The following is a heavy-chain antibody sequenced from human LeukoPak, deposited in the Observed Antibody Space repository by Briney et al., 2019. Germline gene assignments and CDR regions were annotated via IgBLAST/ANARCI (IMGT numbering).Heavy chain of an antibody. CDR2: ISAYNGNT. CDR1: GYTFTGYY. Sequence: ASVKVSCKASGYTFTGYYMHWVRQAPGQGLEWMGWISAYNGNTNYAQKLQGRVTMTTDTSTSTAYMELRSLRSDDTAVYYCARDYTYYYDSSGYYTNGDFDYWGQGTLVTVSS. CDR3: ARDYTYYYDSSGYYTNGDFDY. D-gene: IGHD3-22*01. V-gene: IGHV1-18*04. J-gene: IGHJ4*02.